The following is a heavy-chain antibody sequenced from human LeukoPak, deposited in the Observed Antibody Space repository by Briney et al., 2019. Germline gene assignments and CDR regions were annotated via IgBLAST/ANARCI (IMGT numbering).Heavy chain of an antibody. V-gene: IGHV3-30-3*01. CDR3: ARSYYYDSSGFRLPGY. CDR1: GFTFSSYA. CDR2: RSYDGINK. J-gene: IGHJ4*02. D-gene: IGHD3-22*01. Sequence: GGSLRLSCAASGFTFSSYAMDWVRQAPGKGLEWVSARSYDGINKYTANSVKGRFTISRGNSKSTLYLQMNSLRAEDTAVYYCARSYYYDSSGFRLPGYWGQGTLVTVSS.